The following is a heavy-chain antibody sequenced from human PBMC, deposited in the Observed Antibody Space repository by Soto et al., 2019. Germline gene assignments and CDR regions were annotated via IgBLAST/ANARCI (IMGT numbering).Heavy chain of an antibody. CDR2: ISAYNGNT. V-gene: IGHV1-18*01. CDR1: GYTFTSYG. J-gene: IGHJ6*03. Sequence: ASVKVSCKASGYTFTSYGISWVRQAPGQGLEWMGWISAYNGNTNYAQKLQGRVTMTTDTSTSTAYMELRSLRSDDTAVYYCARRIAAPTRGAHRDYYYYMDVWGKGTTVTVSS. CDR3: ARRIAAPTRGAHRDYYYYMDV. D-gene: IGHD6-6*01.